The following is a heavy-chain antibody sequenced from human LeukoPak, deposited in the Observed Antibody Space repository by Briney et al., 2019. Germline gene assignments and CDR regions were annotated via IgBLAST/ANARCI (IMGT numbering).Heavy chain of an antibody. CDR1: GGSISSSSYY. V-gene: IGHV4-39*01. CDR2: IYYSGST. J-gene: IGHJ6*02. Sequence: PSETLSLTCTVSGGSISSSSYYWGWIRQPPGKGLEWIGSIYYSGSTYYNPSLKSRVTISVDTSKNQFSLKLSSVTAADTAVYYCARNCGYSYGVYYYYGMDVWGQGTTVTVSS. CDR3: ARNCGYSYGVYYYYGMDV. D-gene: IGHD5-18*01.